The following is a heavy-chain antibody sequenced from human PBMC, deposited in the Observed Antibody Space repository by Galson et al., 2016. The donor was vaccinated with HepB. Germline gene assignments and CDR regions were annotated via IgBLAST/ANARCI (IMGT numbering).Heavy chain of an antibody. J-gene: IGHJ5*02. CDR2: IKHDGSEK. D-gene: IGHD6-19*01. Sequence: SLRLSCAVSGFTFSSYCMSWVRQGPGKGLEWVAIIKHDGSEKYYVDSVKGRFTNSRDNAMKSLYLQMNSLRAEDTAVYYCARARYSSGLYNWFDLWGQGTLVTVSS. CDR3: ARARYSSGLYNWFDL. V-gene: IGHV3-7*03. CDR1: GFTFSSYC.